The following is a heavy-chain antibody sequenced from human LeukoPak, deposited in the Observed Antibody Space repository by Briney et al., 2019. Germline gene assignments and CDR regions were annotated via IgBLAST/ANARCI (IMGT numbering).Heavy chain of an antibody. CDR3: ARGIDEWLYLNY. J-gene: IGHJ4*02. Sequence: PGGPLRLSCAASGFPFAPFWMTWVRQAPGKGPEFVATMNRDGSEVAYGNSVRGRFTISRDNAKNSLYLQMYSLRAEDTAVYYCARGIDEWLYLNYWGQGALVTVSS. D-gene: IGHD3-3*01. CDR2: MNRDGSEV. V-gene: IGHV3-7*04. CDR1: GFPFAPFW.